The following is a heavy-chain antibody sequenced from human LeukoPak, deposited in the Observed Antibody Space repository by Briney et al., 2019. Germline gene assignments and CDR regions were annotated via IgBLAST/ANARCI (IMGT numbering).Heavy chain of an antibody. CDR3: AKDKYNWNYFDY. V-gene: IGHV3-23*01. CDR2: ISGGGDIT. J-gene: IGHJ4*02. D-gene: IGHD1-20*01. Sequence: GGSLRLSCAGSGFTFSTYAMCWVRQAPGKGLEWVSSISGGGDITYYADSVKGRFTISRDNSKNTLYLEMNSLRADDTAIYYCAKDKYNWNYFDYWGQGTLVTVSS. CDR1: GFTFSTYA.